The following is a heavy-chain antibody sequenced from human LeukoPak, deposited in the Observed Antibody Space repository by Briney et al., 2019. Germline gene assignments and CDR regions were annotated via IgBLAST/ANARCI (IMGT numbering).Heavy chain of an antibody. Sequence: GGSLRLSCASSGFTFSDFYMHWIRQAPGKGLEWLAYISSSGNTIYYADSVKGRLTISRDNAKNSLFLQMNSLRAEDTAVYYCARHDYGGFGVWGKGTSVAVFS. V-gene: IGHV3-11*04. D-gene: IGHD4/OR15-4a*01. CDR2: ISSSGNTI. CDR3: ARHDYGGFGV. CDR1: GFTFSDFY. J-gene: IGHJ6*04.